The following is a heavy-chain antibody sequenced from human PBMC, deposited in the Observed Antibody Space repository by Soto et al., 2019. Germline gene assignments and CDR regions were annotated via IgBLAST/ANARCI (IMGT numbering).Heavy chain of an antibody. D-gene: IGHD2-15*01. CDR1: GGSISSGGYY. CDR2: IYYSGST. CDR3: ARENIVVVVAAQGDAFDI. V-gene: IGHV4-31*03. J-gene: IGHJ3*02. Sequence: PSETLSLTCTVSGGSISSGGYYWSWIRQHPGKSMEWIGYIYYSGSTYYNPSLKSRVTISVDTTKNQFSLKLSSVTAADTAVYCFARENIVVVVAAQGDAFDIWGQGTMVTVSS.